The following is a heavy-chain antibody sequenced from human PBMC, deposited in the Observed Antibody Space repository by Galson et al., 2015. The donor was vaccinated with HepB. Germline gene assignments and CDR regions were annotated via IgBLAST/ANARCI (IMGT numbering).Heavy chain of an antibody. V-gene: IGHV3-30*18. CDR2: ISYDGSNK. D-gene: IGHD3-10*01. J-gene: IGHJ6*02. CDR3: AKELWGSGTYWGGYYGMDV. Sequence: SLRLSCAASGFTFSSYGMHWVRQAPGKGLEWVAVISYDGSNKYYADSVKGRFTISRDNSKNTLYLQMNSLRAEDTAVYYCAKELWGSGTYWGGYYGMDVWGQGTTVTVSS. CDR1: GFTFSSYG.